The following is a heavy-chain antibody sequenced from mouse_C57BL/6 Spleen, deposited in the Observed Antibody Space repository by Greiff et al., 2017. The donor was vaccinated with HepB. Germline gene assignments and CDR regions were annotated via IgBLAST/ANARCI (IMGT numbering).Heavy chain of an antibody. J-gene: IGHJ2*01. CDR1: GFTFSSYT. V-gene: IGHV5-9*01. CDR2: ISGGGGNT. CDR3: ARTWYYFDY. Sequence: EVHLVESGGGLVKPGGSLKLSCAASGFTFSSYTMSWVRQTPEKRLEWVATISGGGGNTYYPDSVKGRFTISRDNAKNTLYLQMSSLRSEDTALYYCARTWYYFDYWGQGTTLTVSS.